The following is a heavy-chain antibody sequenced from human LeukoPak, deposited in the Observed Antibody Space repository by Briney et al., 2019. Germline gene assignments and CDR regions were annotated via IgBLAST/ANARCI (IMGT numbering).Heavy chain of an antibody. CDR2: INPNSGGT. CDR1: GYTFTSYG. CDR3: ARDHSGSYSPGDY. D-gene: IGHD1-26*01. V-gene: IGHV1-2*02. Sequence: GASVKVSCKASGYTFTSYGMNWVRQAPGQGLEWMGWINPNSGGTNYAQKFQGRVTMTRDTSISTAYMELSRLRSDDTAVYYCARDHSGSYSPGDYWGQGTLVTVSS. J-gene: IGHJ4*02.